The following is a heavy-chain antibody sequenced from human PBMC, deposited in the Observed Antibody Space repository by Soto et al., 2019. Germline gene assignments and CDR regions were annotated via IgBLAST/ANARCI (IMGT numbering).Heavy chain of an antibody. J-gene: IGHJ5*02. CDR3: ACIYSSGSGWCHP. CDR1: GYSITAGRYD. CDR2: FYYSGST. D-gene: IGHD3-22*01. Sequence: LQGSGPGLVKPSQTLSLTCFVSGYSITAGRYDWSWIGHLPGKGLEWIGSFYYSGSTISNPSLGSQVSISGDTSCNHSSMTLTSVTGADTGRYYCACIYSSGSGWCHPWGQVTLVTVSS. V-gene: IGHV4-31*01.